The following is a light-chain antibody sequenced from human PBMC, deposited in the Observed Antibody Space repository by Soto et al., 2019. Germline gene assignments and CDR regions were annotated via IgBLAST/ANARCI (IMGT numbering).Light chain of an antibody. CDR2: DAS. Sequence: DSQIRRSNSTINTSEEHRVAITCRASQSISSWLAWYQQKPGKAPKLLIYDASSLESGVPLRFSGSGSGTEITRTINNLQSDDVVTYYCQQYDSYSWTFGQGTKVDIK. CDR3: QQYDSYSWT. J-gene: IGKJ1*01. CDR1: QSISSW. V-gene: IGKV1-5*01.